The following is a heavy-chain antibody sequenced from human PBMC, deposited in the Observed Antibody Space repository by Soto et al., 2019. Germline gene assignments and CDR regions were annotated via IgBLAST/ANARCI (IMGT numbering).Heavy chain of an antibody. J-gene: IGHJ4*02. CDR3: ARKGVAFDY. CDR1: GFTFSSYS. Sequence: GGSLRLSCAASGFTFSSYSMNWVRQAPGKGLEWISYISTTSSSVYYADSVKGRFTISRDNAKNSLFLQMNSLRDEDTAVYYCARKGVAFDYWGQGALVTVSS. D-gene: IGHD3-3*01. V-gene: IGHV3-48*02. CDR2: ISTTSSSV.